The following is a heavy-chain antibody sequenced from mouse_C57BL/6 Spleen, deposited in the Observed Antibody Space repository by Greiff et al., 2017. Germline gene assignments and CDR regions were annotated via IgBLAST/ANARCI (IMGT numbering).Heavy chain of an antibody. Sequence: VQLKESGPELVKPGASVKISCKASGYSFTDYNMNWVKQSNGKSLEWIGVINPNYGTTSYNQKFKGKATLTVDQSSSTAYMQLNSLTSEDSAVYDCARWPILYGSRGRGMDYWGQGTSVTVSS. CDR1: GYSFTDYN. D-gene: IGHD1-1*01. V-gene: IGHV1-39*01. CDR2: INPNYGTT. CDR3: ARWPILYGSRGRGMDY. J-gene: IGHJ4*01.